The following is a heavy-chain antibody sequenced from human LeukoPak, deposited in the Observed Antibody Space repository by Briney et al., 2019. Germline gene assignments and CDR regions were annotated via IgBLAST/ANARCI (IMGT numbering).Heavy chain of an antibody. CDR1: GGSISSYY. J-gene: IGHJ4*02. CDR3: ARGFGYSSTWQSFDY. V-gene: IGHV4-59*06. Sequence: PSETLSLTCTVSGGSISSYYWSWIRQSPGKGLEWIGYIYYSGSTYHNPSLKSRVTISVDTSKNQFSLKLSSVTAADTAVYYCARGFGYSSTWQSFDYWGQGTLVTVSS. D-gene: IGHD6-13*01. CDR2: IYYSGST.